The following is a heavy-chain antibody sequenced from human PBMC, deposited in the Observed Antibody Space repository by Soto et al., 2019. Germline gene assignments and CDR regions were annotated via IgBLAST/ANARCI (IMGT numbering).Heavy chain of an antibody. CDR3: ARGRLRTSYYYYMDV. CDR2: INHSGST. V-gene: IGHV4-34*01. D-gene: IGHD3-16*01. J-gene: IGHJ6*03. Sequence: PSETLSLTCAVYGGSFSGYYWSWIRQPPGKGLEWIGEINHSGSTNYNPSLKSRATISVDTSKNQFSLKLSSVTAADTAVYYCARGRLRTSYYYYMDVWGKRTTVTVSS. CDR1: GGSFSGYY.